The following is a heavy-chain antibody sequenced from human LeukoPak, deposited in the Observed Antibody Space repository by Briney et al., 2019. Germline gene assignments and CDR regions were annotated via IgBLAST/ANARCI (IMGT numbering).Heavy chain of an antibody. CDR3: ARRPTGDPKFDY. D-gene: IGHD7-27*01. CDR2: IYSSGST. Sequence: SETLSLTCSVSGGSISNYFWTWIRQPPGKGQEWIGYIYSSGSTYYNPSLKSRVTISVDTSKNRFSLKLSTVTAADTAVYYCARRPTGDPKFDYWGQGTLVTVSS. J-gene: IGHJ4*02. CDR1: GGSISNYF. V-gene: IGHV4-59*08.